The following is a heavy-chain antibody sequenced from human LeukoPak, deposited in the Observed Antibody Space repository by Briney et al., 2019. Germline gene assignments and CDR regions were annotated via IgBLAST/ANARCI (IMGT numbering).Heavy chain of an antibody. V-gene: IGHV3-21*01. CDR1: GFTFSSYS. J-gene: IGHJ4*02. D-gene: IGHD3-22*01. Sequence: GGSLRLSCAASGFTFSSYSMNWVRQAPGKGLEWVSSISSSSSYIYYADSVKGRFTISRDNAKNSLYLQMNSLRAEDTAVYYCARVTGHYDSSGYIDYWGQGTLVTVSS. CDR2: ISSSSSYI. CDR3: ARVTGHYDSSGYIDY.